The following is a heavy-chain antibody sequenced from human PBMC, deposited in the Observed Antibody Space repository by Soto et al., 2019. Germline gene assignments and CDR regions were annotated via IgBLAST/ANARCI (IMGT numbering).Heavy chain of an antibody. Sequence: VQLVESGRGLVQPGGSLKVSCAASGFTLSAFDIHWVRQASGEGLEWVGRIKTKVESYATELAASVKGRFTISRDDPKNTAYLEMNSLKTEDTAVYYCTRRHCSGGGCYSDFDYWGQGTLVTVSS. CDR1: GFTLSAFD. CDR2: IKTKVESYAT. D-gene: IGHD2-15*01. V-gene: IGHV3-73*01. J-gene: IGHJ4*02. CDR3: TRRHCSGGGCYSDFDY.